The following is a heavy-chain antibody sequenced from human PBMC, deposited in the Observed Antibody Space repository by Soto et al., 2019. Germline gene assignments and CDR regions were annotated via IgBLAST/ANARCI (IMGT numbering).Heavy chain of an antibody. CDR1: GFTFSGYA. V-gene: IGHV3-30*04. D-gene: IGHD6-13*01. CDR2: TSYDENYK. Sequence: QVQLVESGGGVVQPGMSLRLSCAASGFTFSGYAMHWVRQAPGKGLEWVAATSYDENYKYYADSVKGRFTISRDNSKNTLFLQMNSLTTEDTAVYYCERQGGSPGIWYFAHWGQGSPVTVSS. CDR3: ERQGGSPGIWYFAH. J-gene: IGHJ4*02.